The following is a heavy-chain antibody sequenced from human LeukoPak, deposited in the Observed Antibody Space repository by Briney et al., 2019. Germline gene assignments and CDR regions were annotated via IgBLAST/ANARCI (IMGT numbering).Heavy chain of an antibody. CDR2: IWYDGSNK. CDR3: ARDRYYGSGSYPHDY. V-gene: IGHV3-33*01. J-gene: IGHJ4*02. D-gene: IGHD3-10*01. CDR1: GFTFSSYG. Sequence: GGALRLSCAAAGFTFSSYGKHWGRQGPGKGRGGGGVIWYDGSNKYYADSVKGRFTISRDNSKNTLYLQMNSLRAEDTAVYYCARDRYYGSGSYPHDYWGQGTLVTVSS.